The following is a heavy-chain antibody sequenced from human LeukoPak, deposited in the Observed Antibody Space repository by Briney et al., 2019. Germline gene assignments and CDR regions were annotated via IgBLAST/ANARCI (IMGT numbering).Heavy chain of an antibody. CDR3: AKDDSGSYYPYYYMDV. CDR2: ISGSGGRT. V-gene: IGHV3-23*01. CDR1: GFTFSNYG. J-gene: IGHJ6*03. D-gene: IGHD1-26*01. Sequence: GGSLRLSCAVSGFTFSNYGMSWVRQAPGKGLEWVSTISGSGGRTYYADSVKGRFTISRDNSKNTLYLQMNSLRAEDTAVYYCAKDDSGSYYPYYYMDVWGKGTTVTISS.